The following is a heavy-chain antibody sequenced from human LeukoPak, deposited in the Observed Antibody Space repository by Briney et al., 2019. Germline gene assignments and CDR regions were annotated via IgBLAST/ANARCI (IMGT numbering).Heavy chain of an antibody. CDR3: AKDLAAAGRY. V-gene: IGHV3-48*03. Sequence: GGSLRLSCAASGFTFSSFEMNWVRQAPGRGLEWVSYISSGGNTIFYADSVKGRFTISRDNSENTLYLQMNILRAEDTAVYFCAKDLAAAGRYWGQGTLVTVSS. CDR2: ISSGGNTI. CDR1: GFTFSSFE. J-gene: IGHJ4*02. D-gene: IGHD6-13*01.